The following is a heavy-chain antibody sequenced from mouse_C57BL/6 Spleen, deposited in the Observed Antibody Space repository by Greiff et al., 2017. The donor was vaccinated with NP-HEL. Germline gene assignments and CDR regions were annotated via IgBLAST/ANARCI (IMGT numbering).Heavy chain of an antibody. CDR2: INPGSGGT. V-gene: IGHV1-54*01. J-gene: IGHJ3*01. CDR3: ARGYDYDGFAY. CDR1: GYAFTNYL. D-gene: IGHD2-4*01. Sequence: LVESGAELVRPGTSVKVSCKASGYAFTNYLIEWVKQRPGQGLEWIGVINPGSGGTNYNEKFKGKATLTADKSSSTAYMQLSSLTSEDSAVYFCARGYDYDGFAYWGQGTLVTVSA.